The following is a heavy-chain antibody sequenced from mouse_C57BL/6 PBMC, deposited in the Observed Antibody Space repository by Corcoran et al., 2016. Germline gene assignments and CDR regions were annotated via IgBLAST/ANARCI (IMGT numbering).Heavy chain of an antibody. J-gene: IGHJ2*01. CDR2: ISYDGSN. D-gene: IGHD4-1*01. Sequence: DVQLQESGPGLVKPSQSLSLTCSVTGYSITSGYYWNWIRQFPGNKLEWMGYISYDGSNNYNPSLKNRISITRDTSKNQFFLKLNSVTTEDTATYYGAREARLGFDYWGQGTTLTVSS. CDR3: AREARLGFDY. CDR1: GYSITSGYY. V-gene: IGHV3-6*01.